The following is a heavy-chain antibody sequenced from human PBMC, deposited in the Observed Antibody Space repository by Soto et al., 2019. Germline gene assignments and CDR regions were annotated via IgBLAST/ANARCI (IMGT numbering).Heavy chain of an antibody. D-gene: IGHD3-16*01. CDR1: GGSISSGDYY. CDR3: DRETSSMITSRRIDY. V-gene: IGHV4-30-4*01. CDR2: IYYSGST. Sequence: PSETLSLTCTVSGGSISSGDYYWSWIRQPPGKGLEWIGYIYYSGSTYYNPSLKSRVTISVDTSKNQFSLKLSSVTAADTAVYYCDRETSSMITSRRIDYWGQGTLVTVSS. J-gene: IGHJ4*02.